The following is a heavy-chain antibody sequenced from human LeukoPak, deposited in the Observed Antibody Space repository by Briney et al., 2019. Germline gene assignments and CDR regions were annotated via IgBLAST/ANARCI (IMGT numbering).Heavy chain of an antibody. CDR3: AKYGMVRGVIITT. CDR1: GFTFSSYA. CDR2: ISGSGGST. Sequence: GGSLRLSCAASGFTFSSYAVSWVRQAPGKGLEWVSAISGSGGSTYYADSVKGRFTISRDNSKNTLYLQMNSLRAEDTAVYYCAKYGMVRGVIITTWGQGTLVTVSS. D-gene: IGHD3-10*01. V-gene: IGHV3-23*01. J-gene: IGHJ4*02.